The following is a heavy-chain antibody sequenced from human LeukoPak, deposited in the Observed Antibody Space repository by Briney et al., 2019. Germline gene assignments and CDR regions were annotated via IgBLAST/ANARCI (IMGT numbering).Heavy chain of an antibody. Sequence: ASVKVSCKASGYTFSSYTISWVRQAPGQGLEWMGRIIPILGIANYAQKFQGRVTITADKSTSTAYMELSSLRSEDTAVYYCARDSPYRTSGVPTILGGDYWGQGTLVTVSS. CDR1: GYTFSSYT. D-gene: IGHD4/OR15-4a*01. J-gene: IGHJ4*02. CDR3: ARDSPYRTSGVPTILGGDY. V-gene: IGHV1-69*04. CDR2: IIPILGIA.